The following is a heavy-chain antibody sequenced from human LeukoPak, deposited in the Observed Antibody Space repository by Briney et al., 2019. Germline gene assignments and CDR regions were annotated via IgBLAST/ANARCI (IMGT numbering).Heavy chain of an antibody. D-gene: IGHD6-19*01. Sequence: PGGSLRLSCAASGFTFSSYAMHWVRQAPGKGLEWVAVISYDGSNKYYADSVKGRFTISRDNSKNTLYLQMNSLRDEDTAVYYCARRDTTGWFHHFDYWGQGTLVTVSS. CDR1: GFTFSSYA. CDR2: ISYDGSNK. V-gene: IGHV3-30-3*01. CDR3: ARRDTTGWFHHFDY. J-gene: IGHJ4*02.